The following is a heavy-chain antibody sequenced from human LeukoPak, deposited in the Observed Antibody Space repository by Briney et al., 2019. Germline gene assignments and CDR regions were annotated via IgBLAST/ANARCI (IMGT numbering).Heavy chain of an antibody. V-gene: IGHV7-4-1*02. CDR3: ARGGYYGGSGTYGFFDY. Sequence: ASVKVSCTASGYTFISYAMNWVRQAPGQGLEWIGWINTDTGNPMYAQGFTGRFVFSVNTSVSTAYLQISSLKGDDTAVYYCARGGYYGGSGTYGFFDYWGQGTPVTVSS. CDR1: GYTFISYA. D-gene: IGHD3-10*01. CDR2: INTDTGNP. J-gene: IGHJ4*02.